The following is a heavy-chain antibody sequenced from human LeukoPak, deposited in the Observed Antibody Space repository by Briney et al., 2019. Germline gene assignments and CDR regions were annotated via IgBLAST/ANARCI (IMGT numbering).Heavy chain of an antibody. J-gene: IGHJ6*04. CDR1: GITVSINY. CDR3: AREIGYYFDNHSSRLRGRFDV. D-gene: IGHD3-22*01. Sequence: GGSLRLSCAASGITVSINYMNWVRQAPGKGLEWVSVIYSTDKTNYADSVQGRFTISRDPSKNTVYLQMNSLRGEDTAVYYCAREIGYYFDNHSSRLRGRFDVWGTGTTVIVSS. CDR2: IYSTDKT. V-gene: IGHV3-53*01.